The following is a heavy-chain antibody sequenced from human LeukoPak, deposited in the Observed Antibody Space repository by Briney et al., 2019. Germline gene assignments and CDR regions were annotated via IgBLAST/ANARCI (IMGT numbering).Heavy chain of an antibody. V-gene: IGHV3-48*01. Sequence: PGGSLRLSCAASGFTFSSYSMNWVRQAPGKGLEWVSYISSSSSTIYYADSVKGRFTISRDNSKNTLYLQMNSLRAEDTAVYYCATMSGIYYYGMDVWGQGTTVTVSS. CDR3: ATMSGIYYYGMDV. D-gene: IGHD1-1*01. CDR2: ISSSSSTI. CDR1: GFTFSSYS. J-gene: IGHJ6*02.